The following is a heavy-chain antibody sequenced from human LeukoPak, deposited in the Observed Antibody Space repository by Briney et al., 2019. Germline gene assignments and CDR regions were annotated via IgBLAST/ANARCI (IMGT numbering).Heavy chain of an antibody. J-gene: IGHJ5*02. Sequence: GGSLRLSCAASGFTFSSYAMSWVRQAPGKGLEWVSAISGSGGSTYHADSVKGRFTISRDNSKNTLYLQMNSLRAEDTAVYYCAKAQIIVVVPAAMEPWGQGTLVTVSS. D-gene: IGHD2-2*01. V-gene: IGHV3-23*01. CDR3: AKAQIIVVVPAAMEP. CDR1: GFTFSSYA. CDR2: ISGSGGST.